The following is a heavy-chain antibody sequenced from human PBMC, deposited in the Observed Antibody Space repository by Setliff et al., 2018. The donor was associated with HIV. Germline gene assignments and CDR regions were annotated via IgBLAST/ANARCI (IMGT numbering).Heavy chain of an antibody. CDR1: GHTFTAYG. Sequence: GASVKVSCKASGHTFTAYGIAWVRQAPGQGLEWLGWIAAHTGNTKYAQKFQDRVSMTTDTYTSTAYMELKTPRSDDTAVYYCALTYPPADNWLDPWGQGTLVTVSS. D-gene: IGHD2-2*01. J-gene: IGHJ5*02. CDR2: IAAHTGNT. V-gene: IGHV1-18*01. CDR3: ALTYPPADNWLDP.